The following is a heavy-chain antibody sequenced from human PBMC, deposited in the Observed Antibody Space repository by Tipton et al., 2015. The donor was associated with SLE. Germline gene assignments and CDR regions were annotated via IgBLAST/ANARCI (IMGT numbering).Heavy chain of an antibody. J-gene: IGHJ5*02. V-gene: IGHV4-34*01. CDR2: IHYSGAT. Sequence: TLSLTCTVYGGSLCGYWWSWIRQSPGKGLEWIGSIHYSGATYYNPSLNSRFTLSVDTSKNQFSLKVTSVTATDTAVYYCARDWVVGATLDRFDPWGQGTLVTVSS. D-gene: IGHD1-26*01. CDR3: ARDWVVGATLDRFDP. CDR1: GGSLCGYW.